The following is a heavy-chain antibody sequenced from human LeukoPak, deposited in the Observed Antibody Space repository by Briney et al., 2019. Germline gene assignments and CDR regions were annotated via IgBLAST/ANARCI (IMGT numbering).Heavy chain of an antibody. V-gene: IGHV3-23*01. J-gene: IGHJ4*02. CDR1: GFTFSSYA. D-gene: IGHD3-10*01. CDR2: ISGSGGST. CDR3: AKGPGDYFDY. Sequence: GGSLRLSCAASGFTFSSYAMSWIRQAPGKGLEWVSSISGSGGSTYYADSVKGRFTISRDNSKNTLYLQMNSLRAEDTAVYYCAKGPGDYFDYWGQGTLVTVSS.